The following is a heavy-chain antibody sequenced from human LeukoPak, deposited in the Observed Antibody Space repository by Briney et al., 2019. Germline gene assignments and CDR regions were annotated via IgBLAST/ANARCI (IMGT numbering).Heavy chain of an antibody. CDR3: ARAPSRVAGKDYYYGMDV. CDR1: GGTFSSYA. V-gene: IGHV1-69*13. J-gene: IGHJ6*02. D-gene: IGHD6-19*01. Sequence: SVKISCKASGGTFSSYAISWVRQAPGQGLEWMGGIIPIFGTANYAQKFQGRVTITADESTSTAYMELSSLRSEDTAVYYCARAPSRVAGKDYYYGMDVWGQGTTVTVSS. CDR2: IIPIFGTA.